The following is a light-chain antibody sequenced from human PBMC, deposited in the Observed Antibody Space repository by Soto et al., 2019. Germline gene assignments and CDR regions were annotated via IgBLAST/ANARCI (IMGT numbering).Light chain of an antibody. Sequence: QSALTQPASVSGSPGQSITISCTGTSSDVGGYNYVSWYQQHPGKAPKLMIYEVSYRPSGVSNRSSGSKSGNTASLTISGLQAEDEADYYCSSYTSSSTLGFGGGTKLTVL. CDR2: EVS. CDR1: SSDVGGYNY. J-gene: IGLJ2*01. CDR3: SSYTSSSTLG. V-gene: IGLV2-14*01.